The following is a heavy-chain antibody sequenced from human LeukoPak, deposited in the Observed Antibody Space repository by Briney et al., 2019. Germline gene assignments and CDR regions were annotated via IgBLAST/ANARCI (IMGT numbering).Heavy chain of an antibody. CDR1: GGSISSGSYY. CDR2: INHSGST. CDR3: ARRAYYDYVWGSYRYDYFDY. J-gene: IGHJ4*02. Sequence: SETLSLTCTVSGGSISSGSYYWSWIRQPQGKGLEWIGEINHSGSTNYNPSLKSRVTISVDTSKNQFSLKLSSVTAAGTAVYYCARRAYYDYVWGSYRYDYFDYWGQGTLVTVSS. D-gene: IGHD3-16*02. V-gene: IGHV4-39*07.